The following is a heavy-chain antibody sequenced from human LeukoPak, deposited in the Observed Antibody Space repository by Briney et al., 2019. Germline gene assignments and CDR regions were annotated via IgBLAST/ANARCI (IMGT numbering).Heavy chain of an antibody. Sequence: SETLSLTCAVYGGPFSGYYWSWIRQPPGKGLEWIGEINHSGSTNYNPSLKSRVTISVDKSKNQFSLKLSSVTAADTAVYYCARVVAATLGFDYWGQGTLVTVSS. CDR1: GGPFSGYY. J-gene: IGHJ4*02. CDR2: INHSGST. CDR3: ARVVAATLGFDY. D-gene: IGHD2-15*01. V-gene: IGHV4-34*01.